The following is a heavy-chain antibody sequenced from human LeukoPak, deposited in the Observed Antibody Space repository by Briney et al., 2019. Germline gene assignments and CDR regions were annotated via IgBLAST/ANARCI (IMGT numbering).Heavy chain of an antibody. V-gene: IGHV4-31*03. CDR2: IYYSGST. Sequence: KPSQTLSLTCTVSGGSICSGGYYWSWIRQHPGKGLEWIGYIYYSGSTYYNPSLKSRVTISVDTSKNQFSLKLSSVTAADTAVYYCARDYGDYVRGAFDIWGQGTMVTVSS. J-gene: IGHJ3*02. D-gene: IGHD4-17*01. CDR3: ARDYGDYVRGAFDI. CDR1: GGSICSGGYY.